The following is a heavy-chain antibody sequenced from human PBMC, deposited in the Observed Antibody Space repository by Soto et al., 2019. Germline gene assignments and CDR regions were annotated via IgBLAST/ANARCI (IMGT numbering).Heavy chain of an antibody. J-gene: IGHJ6*01. CDR1: GFTFSSYS. V-gene: IGHV3-48*02. CDR3: ARDLGGLLLFGESGYYYGMDV. Sequence: LRLSCAASGFTFSSYSMNWVRQAPGKGLEWVSYISSSSSTIYYADSVKGRFTISRDNAKNSLYLQMNSLRDEDTAVYYCARDLGGLLLFGESGYYYGMDVWGQGTTVTVSS. D-gene: IGHD3-10*01. CDR2: ISSSSSTI.